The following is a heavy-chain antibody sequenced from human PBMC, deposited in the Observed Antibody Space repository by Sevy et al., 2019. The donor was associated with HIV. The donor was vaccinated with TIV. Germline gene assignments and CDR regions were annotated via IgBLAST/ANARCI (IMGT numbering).Heavy chain of an antibody. CDR3: ASGRFLENPYYYMDV. J-gene: IGHJ6*03. D-gene: IGHD3-3*01. V-gene: IGHV4-59*01. CDR2: IYYSGST. Sequence: SETLSLTCTVSGGSISSYYWSWIRQPPGKGLEWIGYIYYSGSTNYNPSLKSRVTISVDTSKNQFSLKLSSVTAADTAVYYCASGRFLENPYYYMDVWGKGTTVTVSS. CDR1: GGSISSYY.